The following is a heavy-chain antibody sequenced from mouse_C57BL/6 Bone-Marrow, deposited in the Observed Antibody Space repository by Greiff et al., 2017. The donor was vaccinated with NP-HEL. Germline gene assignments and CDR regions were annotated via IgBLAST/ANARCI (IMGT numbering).Heavy chain of an antibody. CDR3: ARRGHSYSNFYYAMDY. CDR1: GYAFSSSW. J-gene: IGHJ4*01. CDR2: IYPGDGDT. Sequence: QVQLQQSGPELVKPGASVKISCKASGYAFSSSWMNWVKQRPGKGLEWIGRIYPGDGDTNYNGKFKGKATLTADKSSSTAYMQLSSLTSEDSAVYFCARRGHSYSNFYYAMDYWGQGTSVTVSS. D-gene: IGHD2-5*01. V-gene: IGHV1-82*01.